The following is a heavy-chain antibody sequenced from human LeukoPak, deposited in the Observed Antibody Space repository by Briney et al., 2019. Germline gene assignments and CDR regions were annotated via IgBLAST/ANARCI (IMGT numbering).Heavy chain of an antibody. CDR2: VYYSGYT. Sequence: SETLSLTCTVSGGSLSSYYLSWIRQPPGKGLEWIGDVYYSGYTNSNPSLTSRVTISVNTSKNQFSLKRSSLSPPHTAVSVLSRPPMVRGTYYTDVGGKGTTVTISS. J-gene: IGHJ6*03. V-gene: IGHV4-59*03. D-gene: IGHD3-10*01. CDR1: GGSLSSYY. CDR3: SRPPMVRGTYYTDV.